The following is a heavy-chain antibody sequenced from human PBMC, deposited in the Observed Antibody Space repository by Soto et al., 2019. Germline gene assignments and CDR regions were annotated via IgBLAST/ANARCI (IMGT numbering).Heavy chain of an antibody. CDR2: ISGSGGST. J-gene: IGHJ6*02. CDR3: ANDLTHYYYYGMDF. CDR1: GFTFSSYA. V-gene: IGHV3-23*01. Sequence: GGSLRLSCAASGFTFSSYATSWVRQAPGKGLEWVSAISGSGGSTYYADSVKGRFTISRDNSKNTLYLQMNSLRAEDTAVYYCANDLTHYYYYGMDFWGQGTTVTVSS.